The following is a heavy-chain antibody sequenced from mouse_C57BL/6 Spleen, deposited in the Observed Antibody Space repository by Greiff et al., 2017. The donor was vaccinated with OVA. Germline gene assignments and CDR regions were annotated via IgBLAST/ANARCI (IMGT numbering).Heavy chain of an antibody. CDR2: INPSGGYT. V-gene: IGHV1-4*01. CDR3: ARDFALLAY. CDR1: GYTFTSYT. Sequence: VQLQQSGADLARPGASVKMSCKASGYTFTSYTMHWVKQRPGQGLEWIGYINPSGGYTKYHQKFKAKATLTADTSSSTAYMQLCSRTSEGASVYYCARDFALLAYWGQGTLVTVSA. J-gene: IGHJ3*01.